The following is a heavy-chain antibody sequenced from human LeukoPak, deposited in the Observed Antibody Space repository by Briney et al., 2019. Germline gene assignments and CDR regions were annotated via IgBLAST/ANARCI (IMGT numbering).Heavy chain of an antibody. CDR3: ARGGGSHRGSYYYYMDV. V-gene: IGHV4-34*01. D-gene: IGHD1-26*01. CDR2: INHSGST. J-gene: IGHJ6*03. Sequence: SETLSLTCAVDGGSFSGYYWTWIRQPPGKGLEWIGEINHSGSTNYNPSLKSRVTISVDTSKNQFSLKLSSVTAADTAVYYCARGGGSHRGSYYYYMDVWGKGTTVTVSS. CDR1: GGSFSGYY.